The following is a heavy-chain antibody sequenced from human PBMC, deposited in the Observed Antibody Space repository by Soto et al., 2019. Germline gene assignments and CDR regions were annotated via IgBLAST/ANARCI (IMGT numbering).Heavy chain of an antibody. CDR3: ASLFLEWLTYYYYMDV. V-gene: IGHV4-39*01. D-gene: IGHD3-3*01. CDR2: IYYSGST. J-gene: IGHJ6*03. CDR1: GGSISSSSYY. Sequence: PSETLSLTCTVSGGSISSSSYYWGWIRQPPGKGLEWIGSIYYSGSTYYNPSLKSRVTISVDTSKNQFSLKLNSVTAADTAVYYCASLFLEWLTYYYYMDVWGKGTTVTVSS.